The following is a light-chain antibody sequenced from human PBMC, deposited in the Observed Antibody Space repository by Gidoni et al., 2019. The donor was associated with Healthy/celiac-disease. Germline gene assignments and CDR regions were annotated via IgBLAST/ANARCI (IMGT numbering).Light chain of an antibody. J-gene: IGKJ4*01. CDR2: DAY. V-gene: IGKV3-11*01. CDR3: QQRSNWPS. CDR1: QSVSRY. Sequence: EIVSTQSPATLSLSPGERATLSCRASQSVSRYLAWYQQKPGQAPRLLIDDAYNRATGIPARFSGSGSGTDFTLTISSVEPEDCAVYYCQQRSNWPSFGGGTKVEIK.